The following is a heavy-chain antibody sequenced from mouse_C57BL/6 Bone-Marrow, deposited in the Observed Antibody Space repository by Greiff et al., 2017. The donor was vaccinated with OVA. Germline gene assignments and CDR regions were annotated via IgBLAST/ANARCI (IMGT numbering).Heavy chain of an antibody. D-gene: IGHD5-5*01. CDR2: IYPGSGNT. Sequence: QVQLKESGAELVRPGASVKLSCKASGYTFTDYYINWVKQRPGQGLEWIARIYPGSGNTYYNEKFKGKATLTAEKSSSTAYMQLSSLTSEDSAVYFCARGDYPYAMDYWGQGTSVTVSS. CDR1: GYTFTDYY. CDR3: ARGDYPYAMDY. V-gene: IGHV1-76*01. J-gene: IGHJ4*01.